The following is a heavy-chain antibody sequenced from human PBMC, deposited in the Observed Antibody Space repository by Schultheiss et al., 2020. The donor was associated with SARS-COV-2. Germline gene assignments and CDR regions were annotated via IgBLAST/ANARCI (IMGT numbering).Heavy chain of an antibody. V-gene: IGHV3-15*01. CDR3: TTDPNTIFGVVIDY. D-gene: IGHD3-3*01. CDR2: IKSKTDGGTT. J-gene: IGHJ4*02. Sequence: WIRQPPGKGLEWVGRIKSKTDGGTTDYAAPVKGRFTISRDDSKNTLYLQMNSLKTEDTAVYYCTTDPNTIFGVVIDYWGQGTLVTVSS.